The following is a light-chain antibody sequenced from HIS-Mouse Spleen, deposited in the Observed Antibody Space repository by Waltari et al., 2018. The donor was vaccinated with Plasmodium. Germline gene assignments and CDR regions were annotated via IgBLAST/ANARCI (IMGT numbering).Light chain of an antibody. J-gene: IGLJ2*01. V-gene: IGLV1-51*01. CDR2: DNN. CDR3: GTWDSSLSAGVV. CDR1: PSNNGNHS. Sequence: QSVLTQPPSVSAAPGQTVTIPCPGSPSNNGNHSVPWYQQLPGTAPKLLIYDNNKRPSGIPDRFSGSKSGTSATLGITGLQTGDEADYYCGTWDSSLSAGVVFGGGTKLTVL.